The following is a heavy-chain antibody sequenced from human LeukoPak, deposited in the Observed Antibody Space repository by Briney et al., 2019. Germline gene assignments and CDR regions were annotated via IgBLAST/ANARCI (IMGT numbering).Heavy chain of an antibody. CDR2: TIPIFGTA. CDR3: ASDGTYYYDSSGYYLGY. V-gene: IGHV1-69*05. Sequence: ASVKVSCKASGGTFSSYAISWVRQAPGQGLEWMGRTIPIFGTANYAQKFQGRVTITTDESTSTAYMELSSLRSEDTAVYYCASDGTYYYDSSGYYLGYWGQGTLVTVSS. CDR1: GGTFSSYA. J-gene: IGHJ4*02. D-gene: IGHD3-22*01.